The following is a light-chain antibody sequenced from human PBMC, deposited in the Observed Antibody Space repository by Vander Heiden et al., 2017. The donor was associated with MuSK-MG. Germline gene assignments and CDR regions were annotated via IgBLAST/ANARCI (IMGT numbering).Light chain of an antibody. CDR2: DVS. J-gene: IGKJ5*01. V-gene: IGKV3-11*01. Sequence: EIVLTQSPATLSLSPGERATLSCRASQSITRYLAWYQQKPGRAPRLLIYDVSNRDTGIPARFSGSGYGTDFTLTISSREPEDFAVYYCQQRSNWPPITFGQGTRLEIK. CDR1: QSITRY. CDR3: QQRSNWPPIT.